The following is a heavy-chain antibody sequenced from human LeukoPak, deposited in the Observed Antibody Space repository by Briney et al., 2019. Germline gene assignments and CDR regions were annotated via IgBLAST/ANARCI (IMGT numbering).Heavy chain of an antibody. V-gene: IGHV4-59*01. D-gene: IGHD1-26*01. Sequence: PSETLSLTCTVSGGSISSYYWSWIRQPPGKGLEWIGYIYYSGSTNYNPSLKSRVTMSVDTSKNQFSLKLSSVTAADTAVYYCVRGGIVGTTARIPLFDYWGQGTLVTVSS. CDR1: GGSISSYY. J-gene: IGHJ4*02. CDR2: IYYSGST. CDR3: VRGGIVGTTARIPLFDY.